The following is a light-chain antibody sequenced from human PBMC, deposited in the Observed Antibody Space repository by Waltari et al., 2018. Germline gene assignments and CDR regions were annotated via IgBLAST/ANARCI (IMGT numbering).Light chain of an antibody. Sequence: DIQMTQSPSTLSASVGDRVTITCRASQSISNYLAWYQQKPGKAPNLLIYKASVLERGGPSRFSGSGSGTDFTLTISSLQPDDFATYYCQQHKAYPYTFGQGTKLAIK. CDR2: KAS. V-gene: IGKV1-5*03. CDR3: QQHKAYPYT. CDR1: QSISNY. J-gene: IGKJ2*01.